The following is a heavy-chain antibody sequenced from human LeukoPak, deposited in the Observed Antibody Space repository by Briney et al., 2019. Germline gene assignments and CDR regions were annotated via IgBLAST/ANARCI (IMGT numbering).Heavy chain of an antibody. J-gene: IGHJ4*02. CDR3: ARLPRYLYVPAAHFDY. Sequence: SETLSLTCAVYGGSFSGYYWSWIRQPPGKGLEWIGEINHSGSTNYNPSLKSRVTISVDTSKNQFSLKLSSVTAADTAVYYCARLPRYLYVPAAHFDYWGQGTLVTVSS. V-gene: IGHV4-34*01. CDR2: INHSGST. CDR1: GGSFSGYY. D-gene: IGHD2-2*01.